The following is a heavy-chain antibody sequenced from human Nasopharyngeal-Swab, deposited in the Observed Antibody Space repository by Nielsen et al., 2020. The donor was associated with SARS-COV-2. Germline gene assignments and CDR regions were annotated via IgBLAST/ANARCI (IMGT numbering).Heavy chain of an antibody. V-gene: IGHV3-7*03. CDR3: ARDSRGYSYGYIYFDY. J-gene: IGHJ4*02. Sequence: GESLKISCAASGFTFSSYWMSWVRQAPGKGLEWVANIKQDGSEKYYVDSVKGRFTIPRDNAKNSLYLQMNSLRAEDTAVYYCARDSRGYSYGYIYFDYWGQGTLVTVSS. CDR2: IKQDGSEK. CDR1: GFTFSSYW. D-gene: IGHD5-18*01.